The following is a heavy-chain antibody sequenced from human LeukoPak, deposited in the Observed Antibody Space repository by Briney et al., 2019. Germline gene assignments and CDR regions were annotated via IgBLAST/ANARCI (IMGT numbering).Heavy chain of an antibody. CDR2: TSADGGGT. D-gene: IGHD6-13*01. CDR3: AKTRGYSNSWYDY. Sequence: GGSLRLSCAASGFTFSSYAMSWVRQAPGKGLEWASGTSADGGGTYYADSVKGRSTISRDNSKNTLYLQMNSLRVEDTAVYYCAKTRGYSNSWYDYWGQGTLVTVSS. J-gene: IGHJ4*02. V-gene: IGHV3-23*01. CDR1: GFTFSSYA.